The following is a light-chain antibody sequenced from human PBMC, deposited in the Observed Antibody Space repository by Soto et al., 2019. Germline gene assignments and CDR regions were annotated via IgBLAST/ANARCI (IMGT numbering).Light chain of an antibody. J-gene: IGKJ4*01. CDR3: QPSNGSPLT. Sequence: EIVMTQYPATLSVSPGESVTLSCRASQGVATTFAEYRQQPGQAPRLLINDASIRASGVPARCSGSRSGTKFSLTIISRLPEESSTVYYQPSNGSPLTVGGGTKVDIK. V-gene: IGKV3-15*01. CDR2: DAS. CDR1: QGVATT.